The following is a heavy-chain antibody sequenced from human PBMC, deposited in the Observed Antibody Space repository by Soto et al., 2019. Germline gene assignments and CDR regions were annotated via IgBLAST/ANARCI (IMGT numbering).Heavy chain of an antibody. Sequence: EVQLLESGGGLVQPGGSLRLSCAASGFTFSSYAMSWVRQAPGKGLEWVSAISGSGGSTYYADSVKGRFTISRDNSTNAVYLQMNSLRAEDTAVYYWAKVGQWPLKYYYYYMDVWGKGTTVTVSS. V-gene: IGHV3-23*01. CDR2: ISGSGGST. CDR1: GFTFSSYA. D-gene: IGHD6-19*01. J-gene: IGHJ6*03. CDR3: AKVGQWPLKYYYYYMDV.